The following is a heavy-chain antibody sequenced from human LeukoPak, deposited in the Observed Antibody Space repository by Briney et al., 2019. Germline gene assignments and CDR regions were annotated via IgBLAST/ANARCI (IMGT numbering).Heavy chain of an antibody. CDR2: IYPGDSDT. CDR1: GYSFTSYW. D-gene: IGHD6-19*01. Sequence: GESLKISCKGSGYSFTSYWTGWVRQMPGKGLEWMGIIYPGDSDTRYSPSFQGQVTISADKSISTAYLQWSSLKASDTAMYYCAREVGSGWYGEYYYYYGMDVWGQGTTVTVSS. V-gene: IGHV5-51*01. J-gene: IGHJ6*02. CDR3: AREVGSGWYGEYYYYYGMDV.